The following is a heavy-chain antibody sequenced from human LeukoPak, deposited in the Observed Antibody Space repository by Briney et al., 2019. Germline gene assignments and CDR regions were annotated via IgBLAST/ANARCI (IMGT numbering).Heavy chain of an antibody. CDR2: INHSGST. Sequence: SETLSLTCAVYGGSFSGYYWSWIRQPPGKGLEWIGEINHSGSTNYNPSLKSRVTISVDTSKNQFSLKLSSVTAVDTAVYYCATSGYRLPDYWGQGTLVTVPS. D-gene: IGHD5-18*01. V-gene: IGHV4-34*01. J-gene: IGHJ4*02. CDR3: ATSGYRLPDY. CDR1: GGSFSGYY.